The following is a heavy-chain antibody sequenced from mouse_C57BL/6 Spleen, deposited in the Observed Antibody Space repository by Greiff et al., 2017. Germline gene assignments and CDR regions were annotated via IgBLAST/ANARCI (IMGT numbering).Heavy chain of an antibody. CDR3: ARGGVGLYAMDY. V-gene: IGHV5-12*01. CDR2: ISNGGGST. D-gene: IGHD4-1*01. J-gene: IGHJ4*01. Sequence: DVMLVESGGGLVQPGGSLKLSCAASGFTFSDYYMYWVRQTPETRLEWVAYISNGGGSTYYPDTVKGRFTISRDNAKNTLYLQMSRLKSEDTAMYYCARGGVGLYAMDYWGQGTSVTVSS. CDR1: GFTFSDYY.